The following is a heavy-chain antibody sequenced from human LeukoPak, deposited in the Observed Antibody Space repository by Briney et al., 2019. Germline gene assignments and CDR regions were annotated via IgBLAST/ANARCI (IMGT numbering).Heavy chain of an antibody. CDR3: ATDDYGDYGLDY. J-gene: IGHJ4*02. D-gene: IGHD4-17*01. V-gene: IGHV3-53*05. CDR2: IYSDGST. Sequence: PGGSLRLSCAASGLTVRNNFMSWVRQAPGKGLEWVSVIYSDGSTYYEDSVKGRFTISRDTSKNTLYLQMNSLRAEDTAVYYCATDDYGDYGLDYWGQGTLVTVSS. CDR1: GLTVRNNF.